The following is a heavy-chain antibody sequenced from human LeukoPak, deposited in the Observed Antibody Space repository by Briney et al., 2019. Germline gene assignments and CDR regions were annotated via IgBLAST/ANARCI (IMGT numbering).Heavy chain of an antibody. Sequence: TGGSLRLSCAASGFTVSSNFMSWVRQAPGKGLEWVSYISSSSSTIYYADSVKGRFTISRDNAKNSLYLQMNSLRDEDTAVYYCARDGDSTVTAPLGIWGQGTMVTVSS. D-gene: IGHD4-17*01. CDR1: GFTVSSNF. CDR2: ISSSSSTI. J-gene: IGHJ3*02. CDR3: ARDGDSTVTAPLGI. V-gene: IGHV3-48*02.